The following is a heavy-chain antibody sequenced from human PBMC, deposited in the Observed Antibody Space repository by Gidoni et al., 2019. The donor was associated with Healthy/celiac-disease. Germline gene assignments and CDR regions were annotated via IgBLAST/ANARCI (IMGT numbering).Heavy chain of an antibody. CDR3: ARRAIYSSSFDY. CDR1: GGTFSSYA. Sequence: QVQLVQSGAEVKKPGSSVKVSCKASGGTFSSYALFGTANYAQKFQGRVTITADKSTSTAYMELSSLRSEDTAVYYCARRAIYSSSFDYWGQGTLVTVSS. V-gene: IGHV1-69*06. J-gene: IGHJ4*02. D-gene: IGHD6-13*01. CDR2: LFGTA.